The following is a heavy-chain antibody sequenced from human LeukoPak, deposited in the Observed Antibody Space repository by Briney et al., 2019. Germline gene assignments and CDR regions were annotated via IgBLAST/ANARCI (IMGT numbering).Heavy chain of an antibody. CDR2: FHTDGET. CDR1: GFTFSNYD. V-gene: IGHV3-13*01. Sequence: GGSLTLFCAASGFTFSNYDMPWVRQAPGKGLEWVSAFHTDGETYYLGCGKGRLTLSREDAKNFFDLQKNTLRAGDTAVYYCARGSGPGVTTIDSWGQGTLVIVSS. D-gene: IGHD4-17*01. CDR3: ARGSGPGVTTIDS. J-gene: IGHJ4*02.